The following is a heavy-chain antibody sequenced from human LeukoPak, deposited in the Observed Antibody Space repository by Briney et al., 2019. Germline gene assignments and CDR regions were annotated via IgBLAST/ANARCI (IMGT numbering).Heavy chain of an antibody. CDR1: AVTSSTYG. CDR3: SKDSAAAGGKPLDS. D-gene: IGHD6-13*01. V-gene: IGHV3-30*18. Sequence: GSPRLSSAASAVTSSTYGVLWGPRAPGKGREGWAVILYDGINTYSADSVKGRFTISTDNTKNTPYMQRSTVRAPNTAVYYSSKDSAAAGGKPLDSWGQGTLVTVSS. CDR2: ILYDGINT. J-gene: IGHJ4*02.